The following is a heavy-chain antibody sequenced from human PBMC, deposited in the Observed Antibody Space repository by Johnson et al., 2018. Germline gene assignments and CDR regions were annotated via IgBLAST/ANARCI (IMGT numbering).Heavy chain of an antibody. J-gene: IGHJ3*02. CDR2: IYYSGST. CDR3: ACALLGSYDAFDI. CDR1: GGSISSYY. V-gene: IGHV4-59*01. Sequence: QVQLQESGPGLVKXLETLSLXCTVSGGSISSYYWSWIRQPPGKGLEWIGYIYYSGSTNYNHPLQSRVTISVDTSKNQFSPNRISVTAADTAVYYCACALLGSYDAFDIWGQGTMVTVSS. D-gene: IGHD1-26*01.